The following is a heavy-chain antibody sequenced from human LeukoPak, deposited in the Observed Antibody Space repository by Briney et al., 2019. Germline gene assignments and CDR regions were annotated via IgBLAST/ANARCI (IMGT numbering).Heavy chain of an antibody. D-gene: IGHD1-26*01. CDR1: GFTFSSYG. CDR2: ISHDGSNK. J-gene: IGHJ4*02. Sequence: GSLRLSCAASGFTFSSYGMHWVRQAPGKGLEWVAVISHDGSNKYYADSVKGRFTISRDNSKNTLYLQMNSLRAEDTAVYYCAKEVEGATNDYYFDYWGQGTLVTVSS. CDR3: AKEVEGATNDYYFDY. V-gene: IGHV3-30*18.